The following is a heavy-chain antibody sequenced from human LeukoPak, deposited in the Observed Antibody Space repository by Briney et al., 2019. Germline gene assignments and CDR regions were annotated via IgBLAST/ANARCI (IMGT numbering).Heavy chain of an antibody. CDR1: GGSFSGYY. CDR3: ARDPYGDYFDY. J-gene: IGHJ4*02. CDR2: INHSGST. D-gene: IGHD4-17*01. Sequence: SETLSLTCAVYGGSFSGYYWSWIRQPPGKGLEWIGEINHSGSTNYNPSLRSRVTISVDTSKNQFSLKLSSVTAADTAVYYCARDPYGDYFDYWGQGTLVTVSS. V-gene: IGHV4-34*01.